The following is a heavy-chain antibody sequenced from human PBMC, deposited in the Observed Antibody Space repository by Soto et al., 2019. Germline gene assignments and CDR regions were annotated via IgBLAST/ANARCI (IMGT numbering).Heavy chain of an antibody. CDR3: ARAVGATKGWLDP. Sequence: QVQLQESGPGLVKPSETLSLTCTVSCGAISSYYWSWIRQPPGKGLEWIGYIYYSGITDYNPTLKNRVTISVDTNKNQFSLKQITVTAADTAEYYCARAVGATKGWLDPLGQGTLVTVTS. D-gene: IGHD1-26*01. J-gene: IGHJ5*02. CDR1: CGAISSYY. CDR2: IYYSGIT. V-gene: IGHV4-59*01.